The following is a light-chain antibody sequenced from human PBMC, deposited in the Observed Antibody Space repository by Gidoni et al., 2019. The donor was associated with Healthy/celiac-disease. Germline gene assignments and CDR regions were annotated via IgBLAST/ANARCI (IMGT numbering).Light chain of an antibody. J-gene: IGKJ1*01. Sequence: SCRDSQSVSSRYLAWYQQKPGQAPRIIIYGASNRATGIPDRFSGSGYGTDFTLTISRLEPEDFAVYYCQQWTFGQXTKVEIK. CDR1: QSVSSRY. V-gene: IGKV3-20*01. CDR2: GAS. CDR3: QQWT.